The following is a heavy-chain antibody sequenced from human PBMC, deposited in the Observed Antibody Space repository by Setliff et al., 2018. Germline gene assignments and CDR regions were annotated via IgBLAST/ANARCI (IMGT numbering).Heavy chain of an antibody. V-gene: IGHV4-61*09. J-gene: IGHJ5*02. D-gene: IGHD3-3*01. CDR1: GDSISSGSYY. Sequence: PSETLSLTCTVSGDSISSGSYYWTWIRQPAGKGLEWIGHFHTGGSTNYNRSPRSRVSISVDTSKNQFSLKLSSVTAADTATYYCARAGPTVTFFRVLVISWWDPWGQGSLVTSPQ. CDR2: FHTGGST. CDR3: ARAGPTVTFFRVLVISWWDP.